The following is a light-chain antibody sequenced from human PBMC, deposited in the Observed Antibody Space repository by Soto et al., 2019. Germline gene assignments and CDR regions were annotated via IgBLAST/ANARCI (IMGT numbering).Light chain of an antibody. CDR1: SGHSNNA. V-gene: IGLV4-69*01. Sequence: QSVLTQSPSASASLGASVKLTCTLTSGHSNNAIAWHQQQPEKGPRFLMKLNSDGSHTKGDGIFDRFSGSSSGAERYLTISSLQSEDEADYYCQTWGTGIVVFGGGTKVTVL. CDR2: LNSDGSH. CDR3: QTWGTGIVV. J-gene: IGLJ2*01.